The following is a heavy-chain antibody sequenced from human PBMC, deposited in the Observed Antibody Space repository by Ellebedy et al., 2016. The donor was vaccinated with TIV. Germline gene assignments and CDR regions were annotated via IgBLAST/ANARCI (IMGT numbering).Heavy chain of an antibody. V-gene: IGHV3-48*04. CDR3: ARGRSTPDY. Sequence: GESLKISCAASGFIFSDFNMNWVRQAPGKGLEWVSSISGSISGGSSTSKYYADSVKGRFTISRDDARNSLYLQMNSLRAEDTAVYYCARGRSTPDYWGQGTLVTVSS. CDR1: GFIFSDFN. J-gene: IGHJ4*02. D-gene: IGHD2-15*01. CDR2: ISGSISGGSSTSK.